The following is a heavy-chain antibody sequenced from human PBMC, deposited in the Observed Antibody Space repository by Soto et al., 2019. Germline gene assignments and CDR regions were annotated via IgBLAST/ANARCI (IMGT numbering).Heavy chain of an antibody. CDR3: ARYSSSSFHYYYGMDV. CDR2: INHSGST. D-gene: IGHD6-6*01. J-gene: IGHJ6*02. CDR1: GGSFSGYY. V-gene: IGHV4-34*01. Sequence: SETLSLTCAVYGGSFSGYYWSWIRQPPGKGLEWIGEINHSGSTNYNPSLKSRVTISVDTSKNQFSLKLSSVTAADTAVYYCARYSSSSFHYYYGMDVLGQGTTVTVSS.